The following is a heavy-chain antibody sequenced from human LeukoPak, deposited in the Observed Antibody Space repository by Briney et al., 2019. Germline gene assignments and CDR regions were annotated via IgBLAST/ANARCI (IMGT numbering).Heavy chain of an antibody. J-gene: IGHJ4*02. CDR1: GFTFSNYE. V-gene: IGHV3-48*03. CDR3: ARFAVGANLVDY. Sequence: PGGSLRLSCAASGFTFSNYEMNWVRQAPGKGLEWVSYISSGASTLYYADSVRGRFTISRDNDKNSLYLQMNSLRAEDTPVYYCARFAVGANLVDYWGQGTLVTVSS. D-gene: IGHD1-26*01. CDR2: ISSGASTL.